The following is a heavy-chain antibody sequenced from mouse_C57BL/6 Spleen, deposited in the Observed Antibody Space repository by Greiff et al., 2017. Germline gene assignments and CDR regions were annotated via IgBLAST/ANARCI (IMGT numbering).Heavy chain of an antibody. V-gene: IGHV1-82*01. CDR1: GYAFSSSW. CDR2: IYPGDGDT. D-gene: IGHD4-1*01. J-gene: IGHJ3*01. CDR3: ARSVRTGFAY. Sequence: QVQLQQSGPELVKPGASVKISCKASGYAFSSSWMNWVKQRPGKGLEWIGRIYPGDGDTNYNGKFKGKATLTADKSSSTAYMQLSSLTSEDSAVYFCARSVRTGFAYWGQGTLGTVSA.